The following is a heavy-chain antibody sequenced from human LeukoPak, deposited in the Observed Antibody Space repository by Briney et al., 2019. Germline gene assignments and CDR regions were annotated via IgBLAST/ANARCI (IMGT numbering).Heavy chain of an antibody. D-gene: IGHD3-10*01. J-gene: IGHJ4*02. CDR3: AKGWSYGSGSYYTHFDY. CDR1: GFTFSSYA. CDR2: ISGSGGST. Sequence: GGSLRLSCAASGFTFSSYAMSWVRQAPGKGLEWVSAISGSGGSTYYADSVKGRFTISRDNSKNTLYLQMNSLRAEDTAVYYCAKGWSYGSGSYYTHFDYWGQGTLVSVSS. V-gene: IGHV3-23*01.